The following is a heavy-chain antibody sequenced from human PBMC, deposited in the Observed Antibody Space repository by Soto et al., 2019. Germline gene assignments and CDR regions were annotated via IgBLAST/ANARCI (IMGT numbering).Heavy chain of an antibody. CDR1: GFTFSSYS. Sequence: EVQLVESGGGLVNPGGSLRLSCAASGFTFSSYSMNWVRQAPGKGLEWVSSISSSSMYIYYADSVKGRFTISRDDAKNSLCLQMSSLRVEDTAVYYGARGGDTSGSWPRYWGQGTLDTVAA. CDR2: ISSSSMYI. CDR3: ARGGDTSGSWPRY. J-gene: IGHJ4*02. D-gene: IGHD3-22*01. V-gene: IGHV3-21*01.